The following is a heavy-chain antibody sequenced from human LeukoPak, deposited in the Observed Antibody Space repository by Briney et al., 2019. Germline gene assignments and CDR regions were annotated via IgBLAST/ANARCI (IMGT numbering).Heavy chain of an antibody. V-gene: IGHV4-34*01. CDR1: GGSFSGYY. CDR3: ARDDGYSYGAGANNWFGA. J-gene: IGHJ5*02. Sequence: SETLSLTCAVYGGSFSGYYWSWIRQPPGKGLEWIGEINNSGSTNYNPSLKNRVTVSVDTSKNQFSLKLSSVTAADTAVYYCARDDGYSYGAGANNWFGAWGQGTLVTVSS. CDR2: INNSGST. D-gene: IGHD5-18*01.